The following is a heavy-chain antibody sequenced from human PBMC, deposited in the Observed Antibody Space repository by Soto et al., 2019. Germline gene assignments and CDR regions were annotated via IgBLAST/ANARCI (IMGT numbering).Heavy chain of an antibody. D-gene: IGHD2-21*02. CDR3: ARSIVVVTALDY. Sequence: VQLVQSGAEEKKPGASVKVSCKASGYTFTSYAMHWVRQAPGQRLEWMVLINAGNGNTKYSQKFQGRVTITRDTSASTDYMELSSLRSEDTAVYYCARSIVVVTALDYWGQGTLVTVSS. CDR2: INAGNGNT. J-gene: IGHJ4*02. V-gene: IGHV1-3*05. CDR1: GYTFTSYA.